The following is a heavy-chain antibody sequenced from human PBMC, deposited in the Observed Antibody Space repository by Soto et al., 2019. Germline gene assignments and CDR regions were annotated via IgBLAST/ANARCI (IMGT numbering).Heavy chain of an antibody. CDR1: GDSVSSNSAA. D-gene: IGHD3-22*01. V-gene: IGHV6-1*01. J-gene: IGHJ5*02. Sequence: SQTLSLTCAISGDSVSSNSAAWDWIRQSPSRGLEWLGRTYYRSKWYNDYAVSVKSRITINPDTSKNQFSLQLNSVTPEDTAVYYCAREGDYYDSRGYYPNWFDPWGQGILVTVSS. CDR3: AREGDYYDSRGYYPNWFDP. CDR2: TYYRSKWYN.